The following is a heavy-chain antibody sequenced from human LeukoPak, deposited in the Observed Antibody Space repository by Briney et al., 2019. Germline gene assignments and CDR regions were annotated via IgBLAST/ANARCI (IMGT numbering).Heavy chain of an antibody. CDR3: ATITMVRGVIRRNWFDP. Sequence: GASVKVSCKVSGYTLTELSMHWVRQAPGKGPEWMGGFDPEDGETIYAQKFQGRVTMTEDTSTDTAYMELSSLRSEDTAVYYCATITMVRGVIRRNWFDPWGQGTLVTVSS. CDR2: FDPEDGET. D-gene: IGHD3-10*01. CDR1: GYTLTELS. J-gene: IGHJ5*02. V-gene: IGHV1-24*01.